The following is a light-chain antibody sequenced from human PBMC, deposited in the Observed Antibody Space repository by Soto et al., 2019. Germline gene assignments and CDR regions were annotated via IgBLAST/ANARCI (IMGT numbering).Light chain of an antibody. CDR2: TAS. V-gene: IGKV3-11*01. J-gene: IGKJ4*01. Sequence: EMVLTQSPATLSLSPGESATLSCRASQNVGLNFAWYQQKSGRPPRLLIHTASSRATGIPARFSGSGSRTDFTLTISSLEPEDIAVYYCQERGRLPRATFGGGTKVEMK. CDR3: QERGRLPRAT. CDR1: QNVGLN.